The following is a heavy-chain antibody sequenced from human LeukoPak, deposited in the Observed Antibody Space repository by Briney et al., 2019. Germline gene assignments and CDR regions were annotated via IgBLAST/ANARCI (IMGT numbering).Heavy chain of an antibody. CDR1: GITFSSYA. Sequence: GGSLRLSCAASGITFSSYAMSWVRQAPGKGLEWVSGISGSGGSTHYADSVKGRFTMSRDNSKNTLYLQMNSLRAEDTAVYYCAKDRAGYYINWFDPWGQGTLVTVSS. D-gene: IGHD3-9*01. J-gene: IGHJ5*02. CDR2: ISGSGGST. V-gene: IGHV3-23*01. CDR3: AKDRAGYYINWFDP.